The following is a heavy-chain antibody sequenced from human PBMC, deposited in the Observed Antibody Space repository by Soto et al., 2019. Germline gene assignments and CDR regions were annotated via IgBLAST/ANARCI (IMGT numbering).Heavy chain of an antibody. J-gene: IGHJ4*02. Sequence: EVQLLESGGGLVQPGGSLRLSCAAYGFTFSSYAMSWVRQAPGKGLEWVSAISGSGGSTYYADSVKGRFTISRDNAKNTLYLQMNSLRAEDTAVYYCAKDKDTAMGPRDYWGQGTLVTVSS. CDR1: GFTFSSYA. V-gene: IGHV3-23*01. D-gene: IGHD5-18*01. CDR2: ISGSGGST. CDR3: AKDKDTAMGPRDY.